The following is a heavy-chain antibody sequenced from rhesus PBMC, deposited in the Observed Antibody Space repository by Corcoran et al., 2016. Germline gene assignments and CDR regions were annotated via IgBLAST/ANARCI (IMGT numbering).Heavy chain of an antibody. CDR1: GASISNYW. CDR3: AAPYDF. D-gene: IGHD4-11*01. J-gene: IGHJ3*01. Sequence: QVQLQESGPGVVKPSETLSLTCAVSGASISNYWWGWIRQTPGKGLEWIGEINGNSGMPYYNPALESRVTISRDASKNQFSLKLNSVTAADTAVYYCAAPYDFWGQGLRVTVSS. CDR2: INGNSGMP. V-gene: IGHV4-80*01.